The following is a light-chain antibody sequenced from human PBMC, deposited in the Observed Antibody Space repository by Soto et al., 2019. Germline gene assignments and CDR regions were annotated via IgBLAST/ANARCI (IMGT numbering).Light chain of an antibody. V-gene: IGKV1-6*01. CDR3: LQDFNFPFT. CDR1: QDIRNH. CDR2: AAS. J-gene: IGKJ2*01. Sequence: AIQMTQSPSSLSASEGDRVTITCRASQDIRNHLAWYQQKPGTAPKVLISAASSLQTGVPSRFSGSGSGTDFTLTISSLQPEDFATYYCLQDFNFPFTFGQGTKLEFK.